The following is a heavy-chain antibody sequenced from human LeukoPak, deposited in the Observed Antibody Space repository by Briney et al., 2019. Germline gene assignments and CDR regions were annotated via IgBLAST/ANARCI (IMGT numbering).Heavy chain of an antibody. CDR2: ISGSGGRP. CDR1: GITLSNYG. Sequence: GGSLRLSCAVSGITLSNYGMSWVRQAPGKGLEWVAGISGSGGRPNYADSVKGRFAISRDNAKNTLYLQMNSLRAEDTAVYFCAKRGVVIRVILVGFHKEAYYFDSWGQGALVTVSS. CDR3: AKRGVVIRVILVGFHKEAYYFDS. V-gene: IGHV3-23*01. J-gene: IGHJ4*02. D-gene: IGHD3-22*01.